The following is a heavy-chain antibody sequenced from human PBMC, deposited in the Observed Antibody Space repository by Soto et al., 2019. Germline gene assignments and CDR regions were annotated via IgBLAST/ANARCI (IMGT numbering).Heavy chain of an antibody. CDR1: GFTFSSYG. V-gene: IGHV3-30*18. CDR2: ISYDGSNK. CDR3: AKDLENYSNFYYYYGMDV. D-gene: IGHD4-4*01. Sequence: GSLRLSCAASGFTFSSYGMHWVRQAPGKGLEWVAVISYDGSNKYYADSVKGRFTISRDNSKNTLYLQMNSLRAEDTAVYYCAKDLENYSNFYYYYGMDVWGQGTTVTVSS. J-gene: IGHJ6*02.